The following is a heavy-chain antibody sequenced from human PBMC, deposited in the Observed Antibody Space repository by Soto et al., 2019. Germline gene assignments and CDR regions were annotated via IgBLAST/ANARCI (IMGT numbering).Heavy chain of an antibody. Sequence: PGGSLRLSCAASGFTFSSYWMSWVRQAPGKGLEWVANIKQDGSEKYYVDSVKGRFTISRDNAKNSLYLQMNSLRAEDTAVYYCARVKYGSGSYYYYYYMDVWGKGTTVTAP. CDR3: ARVKYGSGSYYYYYYMDV. CDR2: IKQDGSEK. D-gene: IGHD3-10*01. V-gene: IGHV3-7*01. J-gene: IGHJ6*03. CDR1: GFTFSSYW.